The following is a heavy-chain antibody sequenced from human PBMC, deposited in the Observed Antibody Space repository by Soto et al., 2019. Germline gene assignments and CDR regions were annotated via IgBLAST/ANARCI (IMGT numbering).Heavy chain of an antibody. V-gene: IGHV1-18*01. D-gene: IGHD2-21*01. CDR2: ISAYNGNT. CDR3: ARDYGLSRRLVIYYYGMDV. CDR1: GYTFTSYG. Sequence: QVQLVQSGAEVKKPGASVKVSCKASGYTFTSYGISWVRQAPGQGLEWMGWISAYNGNTNYAQKLQGRVTMTTDTSTSTAYMELRSLGSDDTAVYYCARDYGLSRRLVIYYYGMDVWGQGTTVTVSS. J-gene: IGHJ6*02.